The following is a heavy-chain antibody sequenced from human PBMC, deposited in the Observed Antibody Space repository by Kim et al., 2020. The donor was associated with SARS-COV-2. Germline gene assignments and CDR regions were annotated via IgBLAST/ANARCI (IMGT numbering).Heavy chain of an antibody. CDR1: GGSISSYY. V-gene: IGHV4-59*01. CDR2: IYYSGST. J-gene: IGHJ3*02. D-gene: IGHD1-26*01. Sequence: SETLSLTCTVSGGSISSYYWSWIRQPPGKGLEWIGYIYYSGSTNYNPSLKSRVTISVDTSKNQFSLKLSSVTAADTAVYYCAREGLLDEINAFDIWGQGT. CDR3: AREGLLDEINAFDI.